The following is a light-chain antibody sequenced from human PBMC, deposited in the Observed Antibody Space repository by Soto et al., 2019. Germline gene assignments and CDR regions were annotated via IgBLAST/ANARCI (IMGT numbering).Light chain of an antibody. CDR2: GAS. CDR1: QSVSSN. J-gene: IGKJ1*01. V-gene: IGKV3-15*01. CDR3: QQYNKWLWT. Sequence: EIVMTQSPATLSVSPGERATLSCRASQSVSSNLAWYQQKPGQTPRLLIYGASTRAIDIPARFSGSGSGTEFTLTISSLQSKDFAVYYCQQYNKWLWTFGQGTNVEI.